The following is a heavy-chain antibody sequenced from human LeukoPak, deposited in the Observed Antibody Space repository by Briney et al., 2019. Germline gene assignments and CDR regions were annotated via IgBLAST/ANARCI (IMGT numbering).Heavy chain of an antibody. V-gene: IGHV5-51*01. CDR1: GYSFTSYW. D-gene: IGHD2-2*01. CDR2: VYPGDSDT. J-gene: IGHJ4*02. Sequence: GVSLKISCKGSGYSFTSYWIGWVRQMPGKDLEWMGVVYPGDSDTRYSPSFQGQVTISADKFISTAYLQWSRLKASDTAVYYCARHSPSRYCDSTSCYFSLDYWGQGTLVTVSS. CDR3: ARHSPSRYCDSTSCYFSLDY.